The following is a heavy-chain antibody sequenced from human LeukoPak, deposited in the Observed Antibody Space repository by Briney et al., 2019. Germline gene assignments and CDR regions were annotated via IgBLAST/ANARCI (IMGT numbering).Heavy chain of an antibody. CDR2: ISTNGVST. CDR3: ARSTEGTAHFDY. V-gene: IGHV3-64*01. D-gene: IGHD1-7*01. Sequence: PGGSLRLSCATSEFIFSDYEMHWVRQTPGRGLEYVSGISTNGVSTYYAMSVKGRFIISRDNSKNTLYLQMGGLKPEDMAVYYCARSTEGTAHFDYWGQGALVTVSS. J-gene: IGHJ4*02. CDR1: EFIFSDYE.